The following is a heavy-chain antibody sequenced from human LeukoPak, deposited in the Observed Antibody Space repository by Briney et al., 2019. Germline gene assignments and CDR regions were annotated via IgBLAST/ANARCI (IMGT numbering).Heavy chain of an antibody. J-gene: IGHJ4*02. CDR3: AKDILSMVRGALDY. V-gene: IGHV3-9*01. Sequence: PGGSLRHSCAASGFTFDDYAMHWVRQAPGKGLEWVSGISWNSGSIGYADSVKGRFTISRDNAKNSLYLQMNSLRAEDTALYYCAKDILSMVRGALDYWGQGTLVTVSS. D-gene: IGHD3-10*01. CDR2: ISWNSGSI. CDR1: GFTFDDYA.